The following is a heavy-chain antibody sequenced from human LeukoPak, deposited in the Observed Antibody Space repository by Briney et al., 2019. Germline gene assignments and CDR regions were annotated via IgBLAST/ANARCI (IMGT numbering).Heavy chain of an antibody. J-gene: IGHJ4*02. Sequence: GGSLRLSCAASGFTFSNAWMSWVRQAPGKGLEWVGRIKSKTDGGTTDYAAPVKGRFTISRDDSKNTLYLQMNSLKTEDTAVYYCARVNFQELLQAPTFFYFDYWGQGTLVTVSS. CDR2: IKSKTDGGTT. CDR3: ARVNFQELLQAPTFFYFDY. V-gene: IGHV3-15*01. D-gene: IGHD1-26*01. CDR1: GFTFSNAW.